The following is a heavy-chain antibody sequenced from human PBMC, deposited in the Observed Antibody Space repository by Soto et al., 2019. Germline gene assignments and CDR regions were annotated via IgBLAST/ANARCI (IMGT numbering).Heavy chain of an antibody. CDR2: ISSSGSTI. V-gene: IGHV3-11*01. D-gene: IGHD3-3*01. J-gene: IGHJ4*02. CDR3: ARDLSEWLLYFGFDY. CDR1: GFTFSDYY. Sequence: GGSLRLSCAASGFTFSDYYMSWIRQAPGKGLEWVSYISSSGSTIYYADSVKGRFTISRDNAKNSLYLQMNSLRAEDTAVYYCARDLSEWLLYFGFDYWGQGTLVTVSS.